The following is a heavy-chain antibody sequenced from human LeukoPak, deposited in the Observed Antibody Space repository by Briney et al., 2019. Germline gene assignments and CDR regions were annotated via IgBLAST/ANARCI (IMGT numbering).Heavy chain of an antibody. D-gene: IGHD4-11*01. Sequence: SETLSLTCTVSGGSISSSSYYWGWIRQPPGKGLEWIGSIYYSGSTYYNPSLKSRVTISVDTSKNQFSLKLSSVTAADTVVYYCARQKTFDYRDYFDYWGQGTLVTVSS. J-gene: IGHJ4*02. CDR2: IYYSGST. V-gene: IGHV4-39*01. CDR1: GGSISSSSYY. CDR3: ARQKTFDYRDYFDY.